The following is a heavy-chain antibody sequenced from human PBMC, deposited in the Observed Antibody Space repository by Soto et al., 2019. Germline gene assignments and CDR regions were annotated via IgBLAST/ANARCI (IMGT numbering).Heavy chain of an antibody. CDR1: GFSFSKYG. Sequence: QVHLVESGGGVFQPGTSLRLSCAASGFSFSKYGMHWVRQAPGKGLEWVAFVSSDGNNKYYADSVKGRFTISRDNSNNTLYLQVDSLRVDDTALYYCAKDRVIQLLPIWPDPWGQGTLVTVS. D-gene: IGHD2-2*01. J-gene: IGHJ5*02. CDR3: AKDRVIQLLPIWPDP. V-gene: IGHV3-30*18. CDR2: VSSDGNNK.